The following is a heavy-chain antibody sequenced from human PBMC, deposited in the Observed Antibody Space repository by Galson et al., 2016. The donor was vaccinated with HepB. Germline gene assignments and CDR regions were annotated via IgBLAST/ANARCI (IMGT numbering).Heavy chain of an antibody. V-gene: IGHV3-23*01. D-gene: IGHD3-3*01. CDR2: ISGSGGST. J-gene: IGHJ6*02. Sequence: SLRLSCAASGFIFSNYAMSWVRQVPGKGLEWVSAISGSGGSTHYADSVKGRFTISRANSKNTLYLQMNGLRAEDTAVYYCAKAVTRNTIFGVVTGKEGAHYGMDVWGQGTTVTVSS. CDR3: AKAVTRNTIFGVVTGKEGAHYGMDV. CDR1: GFIFSNYA.